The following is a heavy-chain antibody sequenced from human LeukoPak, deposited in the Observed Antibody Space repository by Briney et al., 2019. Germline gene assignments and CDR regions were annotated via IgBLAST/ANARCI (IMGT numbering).Heavy chain of an antibody. CDR3: ARSAESNFDY. V-gene: IGHV4-59*11. CDR2: IYNSWNT. D-gene: IGHD3-10*01. CDR1: GGSISSHY. Sequence: SETLFLSCSVSGGSISSHYWSWIRQPPGKGLEWIGCIYNSWNTNYNPSLKSRVTISVDTSRNQFSLKLSSVTAADTAVYYCARSAESNFDYWGQGTLVAVSS. J-gene: IGHJ4*02.